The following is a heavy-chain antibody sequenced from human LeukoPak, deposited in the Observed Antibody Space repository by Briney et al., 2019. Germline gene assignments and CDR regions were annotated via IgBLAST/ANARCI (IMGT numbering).Heavy chain of an antibody. V-gene: IGHV4-34*01. CDR1: GGSFSGYY. J-gene: IGHJ4*02. Sequence: KPSETLSLTCAVYGGSFSGYYWTWIRQTPGKGLEWIGGVKYTGSTNCNPSLKSRVTISVDMSKNQFFLMLTSVTAADTAVYYCARGSPLNPGDYDSSGYYYFDYWGQGTLVTVSS. CDR3: ARGSPLNPGDYDSSGYYYFDY. D-gene: IGHD3-22*01. CDR2: VKYTGST.